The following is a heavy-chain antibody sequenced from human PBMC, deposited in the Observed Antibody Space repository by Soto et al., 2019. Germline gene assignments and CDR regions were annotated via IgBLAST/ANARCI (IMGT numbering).Heavy chain of an antibody. CDR1: GLTVSNNY. V-gene: IGHV3-30*18. Sequence: PGGSLRLSCAASGLTVSNNYMIWVRQAPDKGLEWVALISYDGSNQYYADSVKGRFTISRDNSKNTLFLQMNSLRADDTAVYYCAKDQASGQGSFDSWGQGTRVTVSS. CDR2: ISYDGSNQ. J-gene: IGHJ4*02. CDR3: AKDQASGQGSFDS.